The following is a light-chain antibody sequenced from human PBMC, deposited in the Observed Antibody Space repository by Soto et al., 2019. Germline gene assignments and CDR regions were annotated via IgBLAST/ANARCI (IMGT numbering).Light chain of an antibody. J-gene: IGLJ1*01. CDR2: DVT. V-gene: IGLV2-11*01. CDR1: ISDVGRYDY. Sequence: QSALTQPRSVSGSPGQSVTISCTGTISDVGRYDYVSWYQQHPGKAPKLIIYDVTERPAGVPDRFSGSKSGNTASLTISGLQAEDEADYSCCSFAGSFSYVFGGGTKVTVL. CDR3: CSFAGSFSYV.